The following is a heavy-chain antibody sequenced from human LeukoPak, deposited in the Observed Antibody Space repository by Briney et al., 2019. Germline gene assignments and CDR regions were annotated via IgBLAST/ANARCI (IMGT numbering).Heavy chain of an antibody. Sequence: GGSLRLSCAASGFTFNNYGMHWVRQAPGKGLEWVAFIRSDGSNTYYADSVQGRFTISRDNSKNTLYLQMNSLRAEDTAVYYCAKDTASSWWYFDLWGRGTLVTVSS. J-gene: IGHJ2*01. D-gene: IGHD5-18*01. V-gene: IGHV3-30*02. CDR2: IRSDGSNT. CDR1: GFTFNNYG. CDR3: AKDTASSWWYFDL.